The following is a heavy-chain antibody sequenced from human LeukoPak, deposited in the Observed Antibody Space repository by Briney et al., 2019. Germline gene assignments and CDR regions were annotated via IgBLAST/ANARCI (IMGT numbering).Heavy chain of an antibody. V-gene: IGHV4-30-2*01. CDR1: GGSISSGGYS. CDR2: IYHSGST. CDR3: ARGDGYNLGAFDI. Sequence: PSETLSLTCAVSGGSISSGGYSWSWIRQPPGKGLEWIGYIYHSGSTYYNPSLKSRVTISVDRSKNQFSLKLSSVTAADTAVYYCARGDGYNLGAFDIWGQGTMVTVSS. J-gene: IGHJ3*02. D-gene: IGHD5-24*01.